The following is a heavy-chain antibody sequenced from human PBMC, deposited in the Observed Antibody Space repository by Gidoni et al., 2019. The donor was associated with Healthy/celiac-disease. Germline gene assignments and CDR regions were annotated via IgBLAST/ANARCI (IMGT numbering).Heavy chain of an antibody. V-gene: IGHV4-31*03. CDR3: ARDRRYSYGSPSSGMDV. J-gene: IGHJ6*02. CDR1: GGSISSGGYY. D-gene: IGHD5-18*01. Sequence: QVQLQESCPGLVKPSQTLSLTCTVSGGSISSGGYYWSWILQHPGKGLEWIGYIYYSGSTYYNPSLKSRVTISVDTSKNQFSLKLSSVTAADTAVYYCARDRRYSYGSPSSGMDVWGQGTTVTVSS. CDR2: IYYSGST.